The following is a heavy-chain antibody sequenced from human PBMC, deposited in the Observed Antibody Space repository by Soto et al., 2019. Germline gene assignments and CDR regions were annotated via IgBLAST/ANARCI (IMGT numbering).Heavy chain of an antibody. D-gene: IGHD3-10*01. J-gene: IGHJ6*02. CDR2: IYYSGST. V-gene: IGHV4-39*01. CDR3: ARHRFYGSEWGMDV. Sequence: PSETLCLTCTVSGGSISSSSDYWGWIRQPPGKGLEWIGSIYYSGSTYYNPSLKSRVTISVDTSKNQFSLKLSSVTAADTAVYYCARHRFYGSEWGMDVWGQGTTVTVSS. CDR1: GGSISSSSDY.